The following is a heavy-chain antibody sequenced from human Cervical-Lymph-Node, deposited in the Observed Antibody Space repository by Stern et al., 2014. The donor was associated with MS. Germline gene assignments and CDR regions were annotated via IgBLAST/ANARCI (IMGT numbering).Heavy chain of an antibody. CDR2: IYPYDSDT. J-gene: IGHJ4*02. CDR1: GYSFTIYY. Sequence: EVQLVQSGAEVKKPGESLKISCKLSGYSFTIYYIAWVRQMPGKGLEWMGVIYPYDSDTPYSPSFQGQVTISAVKSITTAYLQWSSLRASDTAMYYCARHVQGFDYWGQGTLVTVSS. CDR3: ARHVQGFDY. V-gene: IGHV5-51*01.